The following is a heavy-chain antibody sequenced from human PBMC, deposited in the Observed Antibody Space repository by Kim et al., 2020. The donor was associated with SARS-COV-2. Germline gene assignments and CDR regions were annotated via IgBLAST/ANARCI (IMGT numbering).Heavy chain of an antibody. Sequence: GGSLRLSCAASGFTFSNYAMNWVRQAPGKGLEWVSGNSGSGDYTYYADSVKGRFTISRDNSKNTLYLQMNSLRAEDKAVYYCAKDCLGGPHQYNWFDLWGRGTLVTVSP. V-gene: IGHV3-23*01. CDR3: AKDCLGGPHQYNWFDL. J-gene: IGHJ5*02. CDR2: NSGSGDYT. CDR1: GFTFSNYA. D-gene: IGHD3-16*01.